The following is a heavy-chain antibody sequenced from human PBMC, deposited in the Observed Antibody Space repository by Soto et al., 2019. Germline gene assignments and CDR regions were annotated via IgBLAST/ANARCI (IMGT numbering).Heavy chain of an antibody. J-gene: IGHJ4*02. CDR2: IYYSGST. D-gene: IGHD3-22*01. CDR3: AREYRHDYYDSSGYSFDY. CDR1: GGSISSSSYY. Sequence: TLSLTCTVSGGSISSSSYYWGWIRQHPGKGLEWIGYIYYSGSTYYNPSLKSRVTISVDTSKNQFSLKLSSVTAADTAVYYCAREYRHDYYDSSGYSFDYWGQGTLVTVS. V-gene: IGHV4-31*03.